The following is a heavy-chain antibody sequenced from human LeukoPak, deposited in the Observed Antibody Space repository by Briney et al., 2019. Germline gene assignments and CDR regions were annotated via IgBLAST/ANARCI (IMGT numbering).Heavy chain of an antibody. Sequence: GGSLRLSCAAPGFTLSNAWMSWVRQAPGKGLEYVSAISSNGGSTYYANSVKGRFTISRDNSKNTLYLQMGSLRAEDMAVYYCASTYGSGSLWGQGTLVTVSS. J-gene: IGHJ4*02. CDR3: ASTYGSGSL. CDR1: GFTLSNAW. D-gene: IGHD3-10*01. V-gene: IGHV3-64*01. CDR2: ISSNGGST.